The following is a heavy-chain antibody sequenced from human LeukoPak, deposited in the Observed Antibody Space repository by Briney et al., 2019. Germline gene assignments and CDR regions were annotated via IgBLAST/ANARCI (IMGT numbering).Heavy chain of an antibody. CDR1: GGSIGTNY. CDR3: ARESQQWLGNWFDP. V-gene: IGHV4-59*01. CDR2: IYYTGST. J-gene: IGHJ5*02. Sequence: PSETLSLTCTVSGGSIGTNYWNWIRQPPGKGLEWLGYIYYTGSTSYNPSLKSRVTMSVDTSKNLFSLKLTSVTAADTAVYFCARESQQWLGNWFDPWGQGTLVTVSS. D-gene: IGHD6-19*01.